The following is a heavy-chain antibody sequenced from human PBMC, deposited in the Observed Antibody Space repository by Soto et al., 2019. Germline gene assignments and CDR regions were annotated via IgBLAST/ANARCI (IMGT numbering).Heavy chain of an antibody. V-gene: IGHV4-31*03. J-gene: IGHJ4*02. CDR1: GGSISSGGYY. Sequence: PSETLSLTCTVSGGSISSGGYYWSWIRQHPGKGLEWIGYIYYSGSTYYNPSLKSRVTISVDTSKNQFSLKLSSVTAADTAVYYCARETNYANRWYYFDYWGQGTLVTVSS. CDR2: IYYSGST. D-gene: IGHD1-7*01. CDR3: ARETNYANRWYYFDY.